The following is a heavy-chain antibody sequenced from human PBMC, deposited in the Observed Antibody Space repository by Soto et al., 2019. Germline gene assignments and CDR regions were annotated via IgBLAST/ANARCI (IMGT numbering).Heavy chain of an antibody. J-gene: IGHJ4*02. D-gene: IGHD6-19*01. Sequence: SQTLSLTCAISGDSVSSNSAAWNWIRQSPSRGLEWLGRTYYRSKWYNDYAVSVKSRITINPDTSKNQFSLQLNSVTPVDTSVYSCARDHRRSAYDWLGYFDYWGQGTLVTVSS. CDR3: ARDHRRSAYDWLGYFDY. CDR2: TYYRSKWYN. V-gene: IGHV6-1*01. CDR1: GDSVSSNSAA.